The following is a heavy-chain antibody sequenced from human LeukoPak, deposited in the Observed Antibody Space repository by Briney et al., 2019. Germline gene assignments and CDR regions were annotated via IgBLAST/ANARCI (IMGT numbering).Heavy chain of an antibody. CDR1: GFTFSSHA. D-gene: IGHD3-3*01. CDR2: IYSGGST. V-gene: IGHV3-66*02. J-gene: IGHJ4*02. Sequence: GGSLRLSCAASGFTFSSHAMGWVRQAPGKGLEWVSVIYSGGSTYYADSVKGRFTISRDNSKNTLYLQMNSLRAEDTAVYYCARGRDDFWSGYPFYWGQGTLGTVSS. CDR3: ARGRDDFWSGYPFY.